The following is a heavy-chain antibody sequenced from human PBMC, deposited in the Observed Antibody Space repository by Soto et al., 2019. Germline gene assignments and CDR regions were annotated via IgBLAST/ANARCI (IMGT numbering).Heavy chain of an antibody. V-gene: IGHV3-33*01. CDR3: ESAYVWRALGYYYYMDV. CDR1: GFTFSSYG. J-gene: IGHJ6*03. Sequence: QVQLVESGGGVVQPGMSLRLSCAASGFTFSSYGMHWVLQAPGKGLEWVAVIWYDGSNKYYADSVKGRFTIYRDNSKKTLYLQMNSLRAEDTAVYYWESAYVWRALGYYYYMDVWGKGTTVTVSS. D-gene: IGHD3-16*01. CDR2: IWYDGSNK.